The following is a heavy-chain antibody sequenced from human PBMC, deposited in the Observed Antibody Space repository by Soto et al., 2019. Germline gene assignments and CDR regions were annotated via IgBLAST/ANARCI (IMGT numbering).Heavy chain of an antibody. D-gene: IGHD6-6*01. V-gene: IGHV1-18*01. CDR1: GYTFRNYG. Sequence: QVQLVQSGAELKKPGASVKVSCKASGYTFRNYGINWGRQAPGQGLEWMGWISAYNGNTKYAQKFQRRVTMATDTPTTTAYMELRSLKSADTAVYYCARDGRQFVPNSDNFEVWGQGTTVTVSA. CDR3: ARDGRQFVPNSDNFEV. J-gene: IGHJ3*01. CDR2: ISAYNGNT.